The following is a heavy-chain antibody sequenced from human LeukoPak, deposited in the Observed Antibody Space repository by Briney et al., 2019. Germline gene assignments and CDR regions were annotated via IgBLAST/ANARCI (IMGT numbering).Heavy chain of an antibody. Sequence: GGSLRLSCAASGFTFSSYSMNWVRQAPGKGLEWVSSISSSSSYIYYADSVKGRFTISRDNAKNSLYLQMNSLRAEDTAVYYCARDSPEYYDILTGYPISPSSFDYWGQGTLVTVSS. V-gene: IGHV3-21*01. CDR1: GFTFSSYS. J-gene: IGHJ4*02. CDR3: ARDSPEYYDILTGYPISPSSFDY. D-gene: IGHD3-9*01. CDR2: ISSSSSYI.